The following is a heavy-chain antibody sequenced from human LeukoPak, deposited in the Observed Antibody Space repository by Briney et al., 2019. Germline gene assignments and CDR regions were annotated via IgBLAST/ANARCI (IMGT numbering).Heavy chain of an antibody. D-gene: IGHD3-22*01. CDR2: IYYSGST. CDR3: ARHSGYYHYFDY. CDR1: GGSISSSSYY. V-gene: IGHV4-39*01. Sequence: SETLSLTCTVSGGSISSSSYYWGWIRQPPGKGLEWIGSIYYSGSTYYNPSLKSRVTISVDTSKNQFSLELSSVTAADTAVYYCARHSGYYHYFDYWGQGTLVTVSS. J-gene: IGHJ4*02.